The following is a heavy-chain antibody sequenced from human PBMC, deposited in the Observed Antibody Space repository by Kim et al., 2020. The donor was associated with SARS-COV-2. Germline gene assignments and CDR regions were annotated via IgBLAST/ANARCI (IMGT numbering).Heavy chain of an antibody. D-gene: IGHD3-10*01. CDR3: ATDCEGSRSYLKY. Sequence: CYPDSVKGRFTLSRDRSHNTLYLHMTSLRCDNTTVYYCATDCEGSRSYLKYWGQGTLVTVS. V-gene: IGHV3-30*14. J-gene: IGHJ4*02.